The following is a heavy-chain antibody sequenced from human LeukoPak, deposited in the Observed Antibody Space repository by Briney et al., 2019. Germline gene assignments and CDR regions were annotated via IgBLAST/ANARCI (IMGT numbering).Heavy chain of an antibody. CDR2: FSYSGGT. D-gene: IGHD3-16*01. V-gene: IGHV4-59*01. Sequence: SETLSLACTVSGGSINNLFWTWIRQPPGKGLEWIGYFSYSGGTTYNPSLKSRVTIPIDTSKNQFSLNLNSVTAADTAVYYCAREGPLGKYYDYWGPGTLVTVSS. J-gene: IGHJ4*02. CDR1: GGSINNLF. CDR3: AREGPLGKYYDY.